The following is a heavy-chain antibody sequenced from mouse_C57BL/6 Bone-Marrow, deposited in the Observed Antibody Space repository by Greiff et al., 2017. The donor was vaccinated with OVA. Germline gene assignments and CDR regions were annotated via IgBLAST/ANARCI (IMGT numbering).Heavy chain of an antibody. V-gene: IGHV1-54*01. D-gene: IGHD4-1*01. CDR3: AELGGGFAY. Sequence: VQLQQSGAELVRPGTSVKVSCKASGYAFTNYLIEWVKQRPGQGLEWIGVINPGSGGTNYNEKFKGKATLTADKSSSTAYMQLSSLTSEDSAVYFCAELGGGFAYWGQGTVVTVSA. CDR2: INPGSGGT. J-gene: IGHJ3*01. CDR1: GYAFTNYL.